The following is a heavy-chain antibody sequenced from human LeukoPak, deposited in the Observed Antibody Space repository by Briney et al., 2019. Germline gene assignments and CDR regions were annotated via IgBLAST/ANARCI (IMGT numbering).Heavy chain of an antibody. Sequence: ASVKVSCKASGYTFTSYAMNWVRQAPGQGLEWMGWINTNTGNPTYAQGFTGRFVFPLDTSVSTAYLQISSLKAEDTAVYYCARRLLWFGELLVVPDAFDIWGQGTMVTVSS. CDR3: ARRLLWFGELLVVPDAFDI. J-gene: IGHJ3*02. V-gene: IGHV7-4-1*02. CDR1: GYTFTSYA. D-gene: IGHD3-10*01. CDR2: INTNTGNP.